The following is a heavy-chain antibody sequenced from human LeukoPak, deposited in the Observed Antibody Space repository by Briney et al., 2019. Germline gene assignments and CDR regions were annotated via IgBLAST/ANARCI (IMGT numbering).Heavy chain of an antibody. D-gene: IGHD3-10*01. V-gene: IGHV4-4*07. J-gene: IGHJ3*02. CDR1: GGSISSYY. CDR2: IYTSGST. Sequence: SETLSLTCTVSGGSISSYYWSWIRQPAGEGLEWVGRIYTSGSTNYNPSLKRRVTMSVDTSKNQFSLKLSSVTAADTAVYYCARDVYYYGSRTLFGDIWGQGTMVTVSS. CDR3: ARDVYYYGSRTLFGDI.